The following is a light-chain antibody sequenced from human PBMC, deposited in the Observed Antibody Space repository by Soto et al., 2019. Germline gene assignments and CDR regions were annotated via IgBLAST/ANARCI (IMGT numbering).Light chain of an antibody. CDR3: QHSYSSPT. V-gene: IGKV1-39*01. J-gene: IGKJ2*01. Sequence: DIQVTQSPSSLSASVGDRVTITCRASQNIFTYLNWYQQRPGKAPNLLIYATSNLQSGVPSRFSGIGSGTDFTLTISSLQPEDFATYYCQHSYSSPTFGQGTKVEIK. CDR1: QNIFTY. CDR2: ATS.